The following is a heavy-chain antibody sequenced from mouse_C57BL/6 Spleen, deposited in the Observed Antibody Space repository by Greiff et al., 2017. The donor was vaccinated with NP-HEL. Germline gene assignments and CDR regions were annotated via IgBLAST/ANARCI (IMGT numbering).Heavy chain of an antibody. CDR3: ARYYYGSLYFDY. Sequence: QVQLQQPGTELVKPGASVKLSCKASGYTFTSYWMHWVKQRPGQGLEWIGNINPRNGGTNYNEKFKSKATLPVDKSSSTAYMQLSSLPSEDSAVYYCARYYYGSLYFDYWGQGTTLTVSS. J-gene: IGHJ2*01. CDR1: GYTFTSYW. CDR2: INPRNGGT. V-gene: IGHV1-53*01. D-gene: IGHD1-1*01.